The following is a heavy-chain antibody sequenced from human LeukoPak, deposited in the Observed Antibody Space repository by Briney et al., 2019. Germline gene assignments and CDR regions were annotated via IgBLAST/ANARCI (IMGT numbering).Heavy chain of an antibody. D-gene: IGHD1-26*01. CDR1: GFTFSNYA. CDR3: ARAGAKWNYYYYMDV. J-gene: IGHJ6*03. CDR2: ITSSSNYI. V-gene: IGHV3-21*01. Sequence: PGGSLRLSCAASGFTFSNYAMSWVRQAPGKGLEWVSSITSSSNYIYYADSVKGRFTISRDNAKNSLYLQMNSLRAEDTAVYYCARAGAKWNYYYYMDVWGKGTTVTVSS.